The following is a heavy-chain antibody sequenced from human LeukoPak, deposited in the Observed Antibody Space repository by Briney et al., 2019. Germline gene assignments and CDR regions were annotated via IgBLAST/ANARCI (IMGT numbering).Heavy chain of an antibody. CDR2: IYSGGNT. V-gene: IGHV3-66*01. D-gene: IGHD6-6*01. CDR3: ARDPRPGSYTSSSFDY. J-gene: IGHJ4*02. CDR1: GFTVSTNY. Sequence: GGSLRLSCAASGFTVSTNYMSWVRQAPGKGLEWVSVIYSGGNTYYADSVKGRFTISRDNAKNSLYLQMNSLRAEDTAVYYCARDPRPGSYTSSSFDYWGQGTLVTVSS.